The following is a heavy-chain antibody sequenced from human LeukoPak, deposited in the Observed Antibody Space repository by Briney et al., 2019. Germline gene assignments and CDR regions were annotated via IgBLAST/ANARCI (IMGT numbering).Heavy chain of an antibody. CDR2: IYYSGST. D-gene: IGHD3-3*01. Sequence: SETLSLTCTVSGGSISSYYWSWIRQPPGKGLEWIGYIYYSGSTNYNPSLKSRVTISVDTSKNQFSLKLSSVTAADTAVYYCARATIFGVVTHWGQGTLVTVSS. CDR3: ARATIFGVVTH. V-gene: IGHV4-59*01. CDR1: GGSISSYY. J-gene: IGHJ4*02.